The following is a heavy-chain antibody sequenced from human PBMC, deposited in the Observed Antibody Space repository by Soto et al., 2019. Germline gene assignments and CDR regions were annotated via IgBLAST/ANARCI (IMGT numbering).Heavy chain of an antibody. J-gene: IGHJ5*02. V-gene: IGHV3-30*18. CDR2: ISYDGSNK. CDR3: AKQGSISLLRGTNWFDP. Sequence: GGSLRLSCAASGFTFSSYGMHWVRQAPGKGLEWVAVISYDGSNKYYADSVKGRFTISRDNSKDTLYLQMNSLRAEDTAVYYCAKQGSISLLRGTNWFDPWGQGTLVTVSS. CDR1: GFTFSSYG. D-gene: IGHD3-3*02.